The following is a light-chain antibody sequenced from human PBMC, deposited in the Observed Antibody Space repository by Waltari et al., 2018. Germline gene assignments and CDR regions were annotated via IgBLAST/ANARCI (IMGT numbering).Light chain of an antibody. V-gene: IGKV1-5*01. CDR1: QSISGW. CDR2: YAS. Sequence: DIQMTQSPSTLSASVGGRVTITCRASQSISGWLAWYQQKPGKAPKLLISYASNLKSGVPSRFSGGGSGTDFTLTISSLQPEDFATYYCQQYNTFPITFGQGTRLDIK. J-gene: IGKJ5*01. CDR3: QQYNTFPIT.